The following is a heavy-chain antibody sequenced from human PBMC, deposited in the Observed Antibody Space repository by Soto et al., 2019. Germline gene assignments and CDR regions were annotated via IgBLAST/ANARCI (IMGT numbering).Heavy chain of an antibody. V-gene: IGHV1-69*13. CDR3: ARDAVEGYCSSTSCYTGSLSPGTNWFDP. CDR1: GGTFSSYA. CDR2: IIPIFGTA. Sequence: GASVKVSCKASGGTFSSYAISWVRQAPGQGLEWMGGIIPIFGTANYAQKFQGRVTITADESTSTAYMELSSLRSEDTAVYYCARDAVEGYCSSTSCYTGSLSPGTNWFDPWGQGTLVTVSS. J-gene: IGHJ5*02. D-gene: IGHD2-2*02.